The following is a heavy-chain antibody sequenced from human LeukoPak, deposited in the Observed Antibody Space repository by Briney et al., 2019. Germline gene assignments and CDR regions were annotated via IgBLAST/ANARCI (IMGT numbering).Heavy chain of an antibody. CDR1: GGSFSGYY. J-gene: IGHJ6*02. Sequence: PSETLSLTCAVYGGSFSGYYWSWIRQPPGKGLEWIGEINHSGSTNYNPSLKSRVTISVDTSKNQFSLKLSSVTAADTAVYYCAREWPYYYGMDVWGQGTTVTVSS. V-gene: IGHV4-34*01. D-gene: IGHD2-8*01. CDR3: AREWPYYYGMDV. CDR2: INHSGST.